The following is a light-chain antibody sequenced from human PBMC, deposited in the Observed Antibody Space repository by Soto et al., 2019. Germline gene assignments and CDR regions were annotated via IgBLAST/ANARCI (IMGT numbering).Light chain of an antibody. Sequence: DIQLTQSPSFLSASVGDIVTITCRASQGISSYLAWYQQKPGKAPKLLIYAASTLQSGVPSRFSGSGSGTEFTLTIGSLQPEDFATYYCQQLNSYPPFTFGPGTKVDIK. CDR2: AAS. J-gene: IGKJ3*01. V-gene: IGKV1-9*01. CDR1: QGISSY. CDR3: QQLNSYPPFT.